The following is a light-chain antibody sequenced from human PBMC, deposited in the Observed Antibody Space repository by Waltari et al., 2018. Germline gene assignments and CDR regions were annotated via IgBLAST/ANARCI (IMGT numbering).Light chain of an antibody. CDR1: QNISSY. CDR2: AAS. J-gene: IGKJ2*01. V-gene: IGKV1-39*01. CDR3: QQSYNTPNT. Sequence: DIQMTQSPSSLSASVGDRVTVTCRASQNISSYLNWYQQKPGKAPKLLIYAASSLQSGVPSRFSGSGSGTDFTLTISSLQPEDFATYYCQQSYNTPNTFGQGTKLEIK.